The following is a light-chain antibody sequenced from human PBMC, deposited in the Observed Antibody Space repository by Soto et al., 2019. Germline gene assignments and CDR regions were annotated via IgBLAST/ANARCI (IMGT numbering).Light chain of an antibody. CDR3: QQYDNSPLT. CDR1: QSVSSN. Sequence: EIVMTQSPATLSVSPGERATLSCSASQSVSSNLAWYQQKPGQAPKLLIYNPSTRATGIPARFSGSGSGTEFTLTLSSLQSEDFAIYYCQQYDNSPLTFGGGTKVEIK. J-gene: IGKJ4*01. CDR2: NPS. V-gene: IGKV3-15*01.